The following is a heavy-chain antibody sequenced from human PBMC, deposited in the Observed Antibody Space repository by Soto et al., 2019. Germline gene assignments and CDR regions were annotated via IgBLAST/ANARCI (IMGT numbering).Heavy chain of an antibody. V-gene: IGHV1-69*13. D-gene: IGHD2-21*01. CDR2: IIPVFAKT. Sequence: SVKVSCKASGYTFTTFGISWVRQAPGQGLEWLGGIIPVFAKTTYAQKFRGRITLTADEATSTAYMELSRLTSDDTAIYYCAREGGGEYDSASYKPWWFDPWGHGTLVTVSS. CDR1: GYTFTTFG. J-gene: IGHJ5*02. CDR3: AREGGGEYDSASYKPWWFDP.